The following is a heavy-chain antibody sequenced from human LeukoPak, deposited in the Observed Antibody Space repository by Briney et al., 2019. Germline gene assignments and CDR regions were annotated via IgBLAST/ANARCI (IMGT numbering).Heavy chain of an antibody. J-gene: IGHJ6*03. D-gene: IGHD3-9*01. V-gene: IGHV1-18*01. Sequence: ASVKVSCKASGYTFTSYGISWVRQAPGQGLEWMGWISAYNGNTNYAQKLQGRVTMTTDTSTSTAYMELRSLRSDDTAVYYCAREGHRYDILTGFNAYYYYMDVWGKGTTVTISS. CDR3: AREGHRYDILTGFNAYYYYMDV. CDR1: GYTFTSYG. CDR2: ISAYNGNT.